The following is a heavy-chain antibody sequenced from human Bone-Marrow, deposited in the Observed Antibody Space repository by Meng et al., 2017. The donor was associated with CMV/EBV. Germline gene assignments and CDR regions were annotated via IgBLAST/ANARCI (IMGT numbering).Heavy chain of an antibody. D-gene: IGHD6-13*01. CDR1: GFTFDDYA. J-gene: IGHJ4*02. CDR3: AKLIDSSSNDY. CDR2: ISWNSGSI. Sequence: SLKISCAASGFTFDDYAMHWVRQAPGKGLEWVSGISWNSGSIGYADSVKGRFTISRDNAKNSLYLQMNSLRAEDTAVYYCAKLIDSSSNDYWGQGTLVTVSS. V-gene: IGHV3-9*01.